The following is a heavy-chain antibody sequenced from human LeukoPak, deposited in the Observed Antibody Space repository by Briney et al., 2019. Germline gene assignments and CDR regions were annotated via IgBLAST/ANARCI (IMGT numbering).Heavy chain of an antibody. D-gene: IGHD2-15*01. CDR3: ARYVSPSTRGGDCSGGTCYYDAFDL. CDR1: GFTFSSYW. Sequence: PGGSLRLSCAASGFTFSSYWMTWVRQAPGKGLEWVANIFEDGSEKNYVDSVRGRFTISRDNAKNSLYLQMDSLRDEDTAMYYCARYVSPSTRGGDCSGGTCYYDAFDLWGQGTMVTVSS. CDR2: IFEDGSEK. V-gene: IGHV3-7*01. J-gene: IGHJ3*01.